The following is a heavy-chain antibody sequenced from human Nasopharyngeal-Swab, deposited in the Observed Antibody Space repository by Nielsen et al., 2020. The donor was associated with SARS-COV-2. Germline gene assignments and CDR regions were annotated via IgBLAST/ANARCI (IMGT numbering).Heavy chain of an antibody. V-gene: IGHV3-21*01. D-gene: IGHD3-9*01. CDR2: ISSSSSYI. J-gene: IGHJ6*02. Sequence: GESLKISCAASGFTFSSYNMNWVRRAPGKGLEWVSSISSSSSYIYYADSVKGRFTISRDNAKNSLYLQMNSLRAEDTAVYYCARGCVLTGPSCYYYGMDVWGQGTTVTVSS. CDR3: ARGCVLTGPSCYYYGMDV. CDR1: GFTFSSYN.